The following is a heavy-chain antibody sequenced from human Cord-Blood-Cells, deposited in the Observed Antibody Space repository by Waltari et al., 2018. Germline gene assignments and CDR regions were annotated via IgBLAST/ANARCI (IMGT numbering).Heavy chain of an antibody. CDR2: ISSSSSYI. Sequence: EVQLVESGGGLVKPGGSLRLSCAASGCTFSSYSMNWVRQAPGKGLEWVSSISSSSSYIYYADSVKGRFTISRDNAKNSLYLQMNSLRAEDTAVYYCARDSGDYVWGSYRYFDYWGQGTLVTVSS. D-gene: IGHD3-16*02. CDR1: GCTFSSYS. V-gene: IGHV3-21*01. J-gene: IGHJ4*02. CDR3: ARDSGDYVWGSYRYFDY.